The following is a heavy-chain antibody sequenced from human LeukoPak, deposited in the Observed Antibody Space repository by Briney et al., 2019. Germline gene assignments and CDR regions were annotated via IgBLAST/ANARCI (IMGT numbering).Heavy chain of an antibody. CDR1: GFTFSSYG. D-gene: IGHD2-2*01. CDR3: ARARYCSSTSCYPYYYYYMDV. V-gene: IGHV3-33*01. CDR2: IWYDGSNK. Sequence: GGSLRLSCAASGFTFSSYGMHWVRQAPGKGLEWVAVIWYDGSNKYYADSVKGRFTISRDNSKNTLYLQMNSLRAEDTAVYYCARARYCSSTSCYPYYYYYMDVWGKGTTVTVSS. J-gene: IGHJ6*03.